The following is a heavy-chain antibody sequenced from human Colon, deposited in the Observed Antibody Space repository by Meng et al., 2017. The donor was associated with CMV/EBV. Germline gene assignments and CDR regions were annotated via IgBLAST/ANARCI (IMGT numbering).Heavy chain of an antibody. CDR1: GFTFSKAW. CDR2: IKSKADGRTR. Sequence: GGSLRLSCEAPGFTFSKAWMNWVRQAPGKGLEWVGRIKSKADGRTRDYAAPANGRFTISSDDSKNTLYLQMSSLETEDTSVYYCGGQFWSAYYSPWFDPWGQGTLVTVSS. J-gene: IGHJ5*01. CDR3: GGQFWSAYYSPWFDP. D-gene: IGHD3-3*01. V-gene: IGHV3-15*01.